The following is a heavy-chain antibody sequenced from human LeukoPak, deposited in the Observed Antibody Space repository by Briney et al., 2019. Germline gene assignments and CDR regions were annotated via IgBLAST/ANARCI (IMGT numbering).Heavy chain of an antibody. V-gene: IGHV4-4*02. D-gene: IGHD6-19*01. Sequence: PSGTLSLTCAVSGGSISSSNWWSWVRQPPGKGLEWIGEIYHSGSTNYNPSLKSRVTISVDKSKNQFSLKLSSVTAADTAVYYCARVPAVADYYFDYWGQGTLVTVSS. CDR2: IYHSGST. J-gene: IGHJ4*02. CDR1: GGSISSSNW. CDR3: ARVPAVADYYFDY.